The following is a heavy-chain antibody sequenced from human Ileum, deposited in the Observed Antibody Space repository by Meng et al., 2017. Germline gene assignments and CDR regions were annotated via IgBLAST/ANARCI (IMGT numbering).Heavy chain of an antibody. CDR3: ISHPDYGDYVSAFDI. J-gene: IGHJ3*02. CDR1: GFSFSNYW. V-gene: IGHV3-74*01. CDR2: INSDGSST. Sequence: GGSLRLSCATSGFSFSNYWMHWVRQVPGKGLVGVSRINSDGSSTRYADSVKGRFTISRDNAKNTLYLQMNSLRAEDTAIYYCISHPDYGDYVSAFDIWGQGTMVTVSS. D-gene: IGHD4-17*01.